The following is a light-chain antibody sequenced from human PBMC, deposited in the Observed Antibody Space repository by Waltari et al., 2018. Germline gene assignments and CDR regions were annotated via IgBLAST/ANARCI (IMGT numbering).Light chain of an antibody. V-gene: IGLV1-47*01. CDR2: KNN. CDR1: SSNIESNY. CDR3: GTWDDSLSRPV. J-gene: IGLJ3*02. Sequence: QSVLTQPPSASGTPGQRVTISCSGSSSNIESNYVYWYQQFPGTAPKVLMFKNNQRPSGVSYRVFAPKSGASASLAISGLRSDDEADYYCGTWDDSLSRPVFGGGTKLTVL.